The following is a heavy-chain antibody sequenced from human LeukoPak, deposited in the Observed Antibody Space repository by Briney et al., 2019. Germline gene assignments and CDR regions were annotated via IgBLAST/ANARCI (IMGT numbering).Heavy chain of an antibody. CDR2: ISGSGGSI. CDR3: AKVVFMRYFDY. D-gene: IGHD3-16*01. V-gene: IGHV3-23*01. J-gene: IGHJ4*02. CDR1: GFTFSSYA. Sequence: GGSLRLSCAASGFTFSSYAMSWVRQAPGKGLEWVSVISGSGGSISYADSVKGRFTISRDNSKNTLYLQMNSLRAEDTAVYYCAKVVFMRYFDYWGQGTLVTVSS.